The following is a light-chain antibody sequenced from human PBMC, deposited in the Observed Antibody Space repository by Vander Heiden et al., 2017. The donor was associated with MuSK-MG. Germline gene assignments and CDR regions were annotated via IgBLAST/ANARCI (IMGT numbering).Light chain of an antibody. J-gene: IGLJ2*01. CDR3: SSYGGSDNLV. CDR2: EVS. V-gene: IGLV2-8*01. CDR1: SNDVGTHNT. Sequence: QSALTQPPSASGSPGPSVTTSCPGTSNDVGTHNTAPWYQQNPDKAPKLIVFEVSKRPSGVPERFSGSKSGNTASLTVSGLQAEDEADYYCSSYGGSDNLVFGGGTKLTVL.